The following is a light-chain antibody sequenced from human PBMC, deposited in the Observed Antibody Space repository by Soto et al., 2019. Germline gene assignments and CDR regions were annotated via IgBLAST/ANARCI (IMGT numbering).Light chain of an antibody. CDR3: SSYTSSSTYV. V-gene: IGLV2-14*01. Sequence: QSVLTQLASGSGSRGQSITISCTGSNSNVGGYNYVSWYQQHPGKAPKLMIYDVSNRPSGVSNRFSGSKSGNTASLTISGLQAEDEADYYCSSYTSSSTYVFGTGTKVTVL. CDR2: DVS. CDR1: NSNVGGYNY. J-gene: IGLJ1*01.